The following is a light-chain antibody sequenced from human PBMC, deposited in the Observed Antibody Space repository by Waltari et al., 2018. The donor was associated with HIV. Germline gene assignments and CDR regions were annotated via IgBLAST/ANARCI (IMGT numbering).Light chain of an antibody. Sequence: DIVMIQSPDSLAVSLGERATINCKSSQSVLYSPNNKNYLAWYQQRPGQPPKLLIYWASIREYGVPDRFGGSGSGTDFTLTISSLQAEDVAVYYCQQCYSTPWTFGQGTKVEIK. CDR1: QSVLYSPNNKNY. J-gene: IGKJ1*01. CDR2: WAS. V-gene: IGKV4-1*01. CDR3: QQCYSTPWT.